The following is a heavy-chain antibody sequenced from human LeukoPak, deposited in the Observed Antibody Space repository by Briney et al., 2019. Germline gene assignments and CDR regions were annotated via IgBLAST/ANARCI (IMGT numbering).Heavy chain of an antibody. D-gene: IGHD1-14*01. CDR2: IYTSGST. CDR3: ARNRWPNCGLDV. CDR1: GGSISSGSYF. V-gene: IGHV4-61*02. Sequence: SQTLSLTCTVSGGSISSGSYFWSWIRQPAGKGLEWIGRIYTSGSTTYNPSLRSRVTISLNDSKNQISLKLSSVTAADTAVYYCARNRWPNCGLDVWVQGTKV. J-gene: IGHJ6*02.